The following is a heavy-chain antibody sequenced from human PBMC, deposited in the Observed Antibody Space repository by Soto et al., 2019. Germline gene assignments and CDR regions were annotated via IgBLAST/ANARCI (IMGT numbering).Heavy chain of an antibody. Sequence: SETLSLTCTVSGGSISSYYWSWIRQPPGKGLEWIGYISYSGSTYYSTSLKSRVTISVDTSKSQFSLNLSFVTAADTAVYYCATMGTPATGLYFFDYWGQGSLVTVSS. D-gene: IGHD2-15*01. CDR1: GGSISSYY. V-gene: IGHV4-59*08. CDR2: ISYSGST. CDR3: ATMGTPATGLYFFDY. J-gene: IGHJ4*02.